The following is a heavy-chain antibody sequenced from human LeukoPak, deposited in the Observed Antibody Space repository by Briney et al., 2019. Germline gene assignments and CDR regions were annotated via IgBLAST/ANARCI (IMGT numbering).Heavy chain of an antibody. CDR1: GFNFSSYG. J-gene: IGHJ6*03. D-gene: IGHD1-26*01. CDR3: ARVSGGYTGYYYYMDV. Sequence: RGSLRLSCAASGFNFSSYGMHWVRPAPGKGLEWVAVIWYDGSNKYYADSVKGRFTISRDNTKNTLYLQMNSLRAEDTAVYYCARVSGGYTGYYYYMDVWGKGTTVTVSS. CDR2: IWYDGSNK. V-gene: IGHV3-33*01.